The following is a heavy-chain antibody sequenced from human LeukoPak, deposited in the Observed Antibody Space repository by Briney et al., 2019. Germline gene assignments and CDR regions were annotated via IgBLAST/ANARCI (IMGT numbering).Heavy chain of an antibody. CDR2: IVVDTGNT. Sequence: GTSVKVSCKASGFTFTNSAVQWVRQARGQRLEWIGWIVVDTGNTNYAQNFQERATITRDMSTSTAYMELSSLTSEDTAVYCCAAAPDFVWGSYRFDNWGQGALVTVSS. CDR3: AAAPDFVWGSYRFDN. CDR1: GFTFTNSA. J-gene: IGHJ4*02. V-gene: IGHV1-58*01. D-gene: IGHD3-16*02.